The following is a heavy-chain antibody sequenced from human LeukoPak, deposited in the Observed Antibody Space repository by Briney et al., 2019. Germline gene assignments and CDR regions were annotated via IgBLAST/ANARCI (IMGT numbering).Heavy chain of an antibody. CDR3: ARLRLVGATGWDY. CDR1: GGSISSSSYY. V-gene: IGHV4-39*01. Sequence: SETLSLTCTVSGGSISSSSYYWGWIRQPPGKGLEWIGSIYYSGSTYYNPSLKSRVTISVDTSKNQFSLKLSSVAAADTAVYYCARLRLVGATGWDYWGQEPWSPSPQ. CDR2: IYYSGST. D-gene: IGHD1-26*01. J-gene: IGHJ4*01.